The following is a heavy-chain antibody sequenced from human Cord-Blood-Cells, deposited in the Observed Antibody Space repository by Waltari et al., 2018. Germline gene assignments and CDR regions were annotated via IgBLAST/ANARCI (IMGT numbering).Heavy chain of an antibody. Sequence: QITLKESGPTLVTPTQTLTLTCTFSGFSLSTSGVAVGWIRQPPGKDLEGLARLYWDDDKRYSPSLKSRLTITKDTSKNQVVLTMTNMDPVDTATYYCAHIDSTGAESYYDFWSGYYRGTDNWFDPWGQGTLVTVSS. CDR3: AHIDSTGAESYYDFWSGYYRGTDNWFDP. J-gene: IGHJ5*02. CDR2: LYWDDDK. CDR1: GFSLSTSGVA. V-gene: IGHV2-5*02. D-gene: IGHD3-3*01.